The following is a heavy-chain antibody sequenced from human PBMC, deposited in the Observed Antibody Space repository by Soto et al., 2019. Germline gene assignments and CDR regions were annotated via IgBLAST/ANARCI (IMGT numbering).Heavy chain of an antibody. Sequence: ASVKVSCKASGGTFSSYAISWVRQAPGQGLEWMGGIIPIFGTANYAQKFQGRVTITADESTSTAYMELSSLRSEDTAVYYCARGVSERGIVVVIAIQVYAFDTWG. CDR2: IIPIFGTA. D-gene: IGHD2-21*01. CDR3: ARGVSERGIVVVIAIQVYAFDT. CDR1: GGTFSSYA. J-gene: IGHJ3*02. V-gene: IGHV1-69*13.